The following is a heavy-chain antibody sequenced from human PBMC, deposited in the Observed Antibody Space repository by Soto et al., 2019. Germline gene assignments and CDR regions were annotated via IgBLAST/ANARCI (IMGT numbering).Heavy chain of an antibody. V-gene: IGHV2-70*11. Sequence: SGPTLVNPTQTLTLTCTFSGFSLSTSGMCVSWIRQPPGKALEWLARIDWDDDKYYSTSLKTRLTISKDTSKNQVVLTMTNMDPVDTATYYCARGAQSSGWYLGWFDPWGQGTLVTVSS. J-gene: IGHJ5*02. CDR1: GFSLSTSGMC. CDR3: ARGAQSSGWYLGWFDP. CDR2: IDWDDDK. D-gene: IGHD6-19*01.